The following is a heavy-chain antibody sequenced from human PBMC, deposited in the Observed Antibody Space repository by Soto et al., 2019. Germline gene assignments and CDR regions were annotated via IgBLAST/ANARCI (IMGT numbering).Heavy chain of an antibody. V-gene: IGHV4-59*08. CDR2: IYYSGST. CDR1: GVSISSYY. CDR3: ARNYGPGYTFDY. D-gene: IGHD3-10*01. Sequence: PSETLSLTCTVSGVSISSYYWSWIRQPPGKGLEWIGYIYYSGSTNYNLSLKSRVTISVDTSKNQFSLKLSSVTAADTAVYYCARNYGPGYTFDYWGQGTLVTVSS. J-gene: IGHJ4*02.